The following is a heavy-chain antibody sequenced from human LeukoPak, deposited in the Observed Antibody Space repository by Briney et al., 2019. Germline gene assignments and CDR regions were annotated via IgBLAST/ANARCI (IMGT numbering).Heavy chain of an antibody. J-gene: IGHJ4*02. V-gene: IGHV4-39*01. D-gene: IGHD6-6*01. CDR1: SGSISSSSYH. Sequence: SETLSLTCTVSSGSISSSSYHWGWIRQPPGKGLEWIGSIYYTGTTYYNPSLKSRVTISVDTSKNQFSLNLSSVTAADMAVYYCAAEYSSSPGYWGQGTLVTVSS. CDR3: AAEYSSSPGY. CDR2: IYYTGTT.